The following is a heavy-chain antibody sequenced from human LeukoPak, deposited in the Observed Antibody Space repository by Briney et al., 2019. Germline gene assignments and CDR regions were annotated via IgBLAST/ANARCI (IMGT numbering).Heavy chain of an antibody. V-gene: IGHV3-21*01. CDR3: ARFETAVTPNPFDI. CDR2: IASSGSYT. D-gene: IGHD4-17*01. CDR1: GFTFRSYS. J-gene: IGHJ3*02. Sequence: GGSLRLSCAASGFTFRSYSMNWVRQAPGKGLEWVSPIASSGSYTYYIDSVRGRFTISRDNAKNSLYLQMHSLRAEDTAVYYCARFETAVTPNPFDIWGQGTMATVSS.